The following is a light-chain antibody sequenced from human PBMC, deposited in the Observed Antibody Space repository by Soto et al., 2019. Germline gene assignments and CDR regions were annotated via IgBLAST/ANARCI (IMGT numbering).Light chain of an antibody. J-gene: IGLJ2*01. CDR3: QSYDNSLSAL. Sequence: QSVLTQPPSVSGAPGQRVTISCTGSSSNIGTGYDVQWYQQLPGSAPKLLIYGNFNRPSGVPDRFSGSKSGTSASLAITGLQAEDEADYYCQSYDNSLSALFGGGTKVTVL. V-gene: IGLV1-40*01. CDR2: GNF. CDR1: SSNIGTGYD.